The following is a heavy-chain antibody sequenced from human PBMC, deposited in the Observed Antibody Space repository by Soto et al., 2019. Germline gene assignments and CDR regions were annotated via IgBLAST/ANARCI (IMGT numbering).Heavy chain of an antibody. CDR2: ITPYNGNA. V-gene: IGHV1-18*04. CDR3: ARARMFSGAHHDY. Sequence: QVHLVQSGAVVENPGASVKVSCKASGYTFTNFGINWVRQAHGQGLEWMGWITPYNGNANYPQKHQGRLTITTDTSTNTAYLELRSLRSDDTAVYFCARARMFSGAHHDYWGQGTRVTVSS. J-gene: IGHJ4*02. D-gene: IGHD1-26*01. CDR1: GYTFTNFG.